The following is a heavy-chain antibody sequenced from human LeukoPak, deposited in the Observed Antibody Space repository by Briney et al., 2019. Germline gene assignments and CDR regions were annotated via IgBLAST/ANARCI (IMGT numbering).Heavy chain of an antibody. CDR3: AKSPGSSSWYTFDI. V-gene: IGHV3-23*01. CDR1: GFTFSSYA. CDR2: ISGSGGST. D-gene: IGHD6-13*01. Sequence: GGSLRLSCAASGFTFSSYAMSWVRQAPGKGLEWVSAISGSGGSTYYANSVKGRFTISRDNAKNSLYLQMNSLRAEDTAVYYCAKSPGSSSWYTFDIWGQGTMVTVSP. J-gene: IGHJ3*02.